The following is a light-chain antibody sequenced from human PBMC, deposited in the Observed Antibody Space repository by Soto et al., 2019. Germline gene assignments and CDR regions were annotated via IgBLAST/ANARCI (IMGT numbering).Light chain of an antibody. J-gene: IGKJ4*01. CDR3: QQYSNWPLT. V-gene: IGKV3-15*01. Sequence: EIVMTQSPATLSVCPGERATFSCRASLSVSSDLAWYQQNPGQAPRLLVYGASTRATGIPARFSGSGSGTEFTLTISRLQSEDFAVYYCQQYSNWPLTFGGGTNVDIK. CDR2: GAS. CDR1: LSVSSD.